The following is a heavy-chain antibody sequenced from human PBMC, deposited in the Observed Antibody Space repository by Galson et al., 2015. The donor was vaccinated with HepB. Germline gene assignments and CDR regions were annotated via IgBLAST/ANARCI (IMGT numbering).Heavy chain of an antibody. J-gene: IGHJ3*02. V-gene: IGHV1-69*13. CDR1: GGTFSSYA. Sequence: SVKVSCKASGGTFSSYAISWVRQAPGQGLEWMGGIIPIFGTANYAQKFQGRVTITADESTSTAYMELSSLRSEDTAVYYCARGRDSSGWFDAFDIWGQGTMVTVSS. CDR2: IIPIFGTA. CDR3: ARGRDSSGWFDAFDI. D-gene: IGHD6-19*01.